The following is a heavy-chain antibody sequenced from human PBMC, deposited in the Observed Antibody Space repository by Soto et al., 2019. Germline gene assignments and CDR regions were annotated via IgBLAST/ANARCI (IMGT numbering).Heavy chain of an antibody. D-gene: IGHD2-15*01. V-gene: IGHV4-59*01. Sequence: PSETLSLTCTVSGGSISSYYWSWIRQPPGKGLEWIGYIYYSGSTNYNPSLKSRVTISVDTSKNQFSLKLSSVTAADTAVYYCAREVVAAHFDYWGQGTLGTVS. CDR3: AREVVAAHFDY. CDR2: IYYSGST. J-gene: IGHJ4*02. CDR1: GGSISSYY.